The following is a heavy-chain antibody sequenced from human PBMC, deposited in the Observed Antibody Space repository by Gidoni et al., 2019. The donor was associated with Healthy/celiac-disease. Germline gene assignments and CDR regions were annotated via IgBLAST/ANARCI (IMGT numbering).Heavy chain of an antibody. CDR3: ARHLPNDYYYYGMDV. V-gene: IGHV3-66*02. Sequence: EVQLVESGGGLVQPGGSLRLSWAASGFTVSSNYMSWVRQAPGKGLEWVSVIYSGGSTYYADSVKGRFTISRDNSKNTLYLQMNSLRAEDTAVYYCARHLPNDYYYYGMDVWGQGTTVTVSS. CDR1: GFTVSSNY. J-gene: IGHJ6*02. CDR2: IYSGGST.